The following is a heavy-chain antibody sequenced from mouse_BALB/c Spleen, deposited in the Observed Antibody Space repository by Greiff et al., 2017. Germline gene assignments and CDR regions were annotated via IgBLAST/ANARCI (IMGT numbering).Heavy chain of an antibody. Sequence: EVHLVESGAELVRPGALVKLSCKASGFNIKDYYMHWVKQRPEQGLEWIGWIDPENGNTIYDPKFQGKASITADTSSNTAYLQLSSLTSEDTAVYYCASYDGYYWYFDVWGAGTTVTVSS. CDR1: GFNIKDYY. D-gene: IGHD2-3*01. CDR3: ASYDGYYWYFDV. J-gene: IGHJ1*01. V-gene: IGHV14-1*02. CDR2: IDPENGNT.